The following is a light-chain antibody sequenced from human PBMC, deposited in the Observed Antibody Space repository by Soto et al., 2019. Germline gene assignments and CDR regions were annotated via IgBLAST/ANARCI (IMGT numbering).Light chain of an antibody. J-gene: IGKJ3*01. V-gene: IGKV1-39*01. CDR2: AAS. CDR3: QQSYSTPQT. Sequence: DIQMTQSPSSLSASVGDRVTITCRASQSISSYLNWYQQKPGKAPKLLISAASSLQSGVPSRFSGSGTGTEFTLTISSLQPEDFATFYCQQSYSTPQTFGPGTKVDIK. CDR1: QSISSY.